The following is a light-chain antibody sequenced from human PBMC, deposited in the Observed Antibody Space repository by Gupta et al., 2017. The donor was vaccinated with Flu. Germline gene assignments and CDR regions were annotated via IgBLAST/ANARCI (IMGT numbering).Light chain of an antibody. CDR1: SSDVGGYNY. CDR2: EVT. Sequence: QSAPTQPASVSGSPGQSITISCTGTSSDVGGYNYVSWYQQHPGKAPKLMIYEVTNRPSRVSNRFSGSKSGDTASLTISGLQPEDDADYYCSSYTTSSTYVFGTGTKVTVL. CDR3: SSYTTSSTYV. J-gene: IGLJ1*01. V-gene: IGLV2-14*01.